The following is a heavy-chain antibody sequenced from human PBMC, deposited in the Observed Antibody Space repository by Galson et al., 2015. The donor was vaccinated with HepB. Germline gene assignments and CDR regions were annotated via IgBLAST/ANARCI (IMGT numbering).Heavy chain of an antibody. CDR3: AAGDTVTTDYLDY. Sequence: SVKVSCKASGYTFTGYYMHWVRQAPGQGLEWMGRINPNSGGTNYAQKFQGRVTMTRDTSISTAYMELSRLRSDDTAVYYCAAGDTVTTDYLDYWGQGTLVTVSS. V-gene: IGHV1-2*06. D-gene: IGHD4-17*01. CDR1: GYTFTGYY. J-gene: IGHJ4*02. CDR2: INPNSGGT.